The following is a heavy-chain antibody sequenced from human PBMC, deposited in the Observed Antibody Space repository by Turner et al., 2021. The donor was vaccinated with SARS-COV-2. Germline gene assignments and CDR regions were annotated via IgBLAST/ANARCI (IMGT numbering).Heavy chain of an antibody. J-gene: IGHJ6*02. Sequence: QVQLQESGPGLVKPSQTLSLTCTVSGGSISSGGYYWSWIRQHPGKGLEWSGYIYYSGGTSYTPPLKSRVSTSVDTSKNHCSLKRSAVTPADTAVYYCARGDLVWAIIYVGGYYGMDVWGQGTTVTVS. V-gene: IGHV4-31*03. CDR2: IYYSGGT. CDR3: ARGDLVWAIIYVGGYYGMDV. CDR1: GGSISSGGYY. D-gene: IGHD3-10*01.